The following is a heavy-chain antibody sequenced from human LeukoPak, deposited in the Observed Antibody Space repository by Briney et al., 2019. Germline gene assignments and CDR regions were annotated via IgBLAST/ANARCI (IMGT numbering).Heavy chain of an antibody. CDR1: GFIFSSYG. CDR3: AKESESYDSSGSTFDY. J-gene: IGHJ4*02. D-gene: IGHD3-22*01. Sequence: GGSLRLSCAASGFIFSSYGMHWVRQAPGKGLEWVAFIRYDGSDKYYAYSVKGRFTISRDNSKNTLYLQMNSLRAEDTAVYYCAKESESYDSSGSTFDYWGQGTLVTVSS. V-gene: IGHV3-30*02. CDR2: IRYDGSDK.